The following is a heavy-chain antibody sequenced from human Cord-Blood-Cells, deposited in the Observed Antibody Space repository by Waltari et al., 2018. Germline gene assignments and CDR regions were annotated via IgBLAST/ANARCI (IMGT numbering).Heavy chain of an antibody. V-gene: IGHV1-24*01. D-gene: IGHD3-10*01. CDR3: ATIWFGRRDY. CDR1: GYTLTELS. J-gene: IGHJ4*02. Sequence: QVQLVQSGAEVKKPGASVKVSCKVSGYTLTELSMHWVRQAPGKGFKWMGGFDPEDGETIYAKKFQVRVTMTDDTSTDTAYLELSSLRSEDTAVYYCATIWFGRRDYWGQGTLVTVSS. CDR2: FDPEDGET.